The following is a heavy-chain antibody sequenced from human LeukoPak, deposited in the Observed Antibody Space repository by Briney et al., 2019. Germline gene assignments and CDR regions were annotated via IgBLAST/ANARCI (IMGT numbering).Heavy chain of an antibody. CDR2: MNPNSGNT. CDR3: ARAPRIAAAGTGYYYYMDV. CDR1: GYTFTSYD. Sequence: ASVKVSCKASGYTFTSYDINWVRQATGQGLEWMGWMNPNSGNTGYAQKLQGRVTMTRNTSISTAYMELSSLRSEDTAVYYCARAPRIAAAGTGYYYYMDVWGKGTTVTVSS. D-gene: IGHD6-13*01. V-gene: IGHV1-8*01. J-gene: IGHJ6*03.